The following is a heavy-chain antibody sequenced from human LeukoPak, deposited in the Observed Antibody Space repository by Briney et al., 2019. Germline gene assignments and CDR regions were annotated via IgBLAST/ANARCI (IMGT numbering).Heavy chain of an antibody. CDR3: ARILTGYDAFDY. CDR1: GFTFRSYW. V-gene: IGHV3-7*01. J-gene: IGHJ4*02. CDR2: IKQDGGAK. Sequence: PGGSLRLSCAASGFTFRSYWMSWVRQAPGKGLEWVANIKQDGGAKYYVDSVKGRFTISRDNAKNSLYLQMNTLRAEDTAVYYCARILTGYDAFDYWGQGTLVTVSS. D-gene: IGHD3-9*01.